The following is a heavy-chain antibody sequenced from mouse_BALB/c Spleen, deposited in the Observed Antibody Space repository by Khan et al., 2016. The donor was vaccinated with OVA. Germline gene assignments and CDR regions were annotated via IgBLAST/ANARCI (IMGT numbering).Heavy chain of an antibody. J-gene: IGHJ3*01. CDR1: GFSLTTYG. CDR3: ARNYDYDEGIAY. V-gene: IGHV2-2*02. D-gene: IGHD2-4*01. Sequence: QVQLKQSGPGLVQLSQSLSITCTVSGFSLTTYGVHWVRQSPGKGLEWLGVIWSGGTTDYSAAFISRLSITKDNSKSQVFFKMNSLQANDTAIYYCARNYDYDEGIAYWGQGTLVTVSA. CDR2: IWSGGTT.